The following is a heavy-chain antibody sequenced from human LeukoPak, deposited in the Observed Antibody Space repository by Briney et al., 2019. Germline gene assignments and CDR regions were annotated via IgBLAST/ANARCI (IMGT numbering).Heavy chain of an antibody. CDR1: GFTFSSYA. V-gene: IGHV3-23*01. D-gene: IGHD6-19*01. J-gene: IGHJ3*02. CDR3: ARTEKRSSGWYDAFDI. Sequence: GGSLRLSCAASGFTFSSYAMSWVRQAPGKGLEWVSAISGSGGSTYYADSVKGRFTISRDNSKNSLYLQMNSLRAEDTAVYYCARTEKRSSGWYDAFDIWGQGTMVTVSS. CDR2: ISGSGGST.